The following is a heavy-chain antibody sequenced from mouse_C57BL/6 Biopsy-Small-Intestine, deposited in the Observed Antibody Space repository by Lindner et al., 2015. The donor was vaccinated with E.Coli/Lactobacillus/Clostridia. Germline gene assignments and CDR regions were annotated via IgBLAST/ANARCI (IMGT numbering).Heavy chain of an antibody. Sequence: VQLQESGPELVKPGASVRISCKVSGFAFSNSWMSWVKQRPEKGLEWIGWISPGDGDSNYNGKFKGKATLTADKSSSTAYMQLSSLTSEDSAVYFCARQGFVYWGQGTLVTVSA. CDR2: ISPGDGDS. J-gene: IGHJ3*01. CDR1: GFAFSNSW. V-gene: IGHV1-82*01. CDR3: ARQGFVY.